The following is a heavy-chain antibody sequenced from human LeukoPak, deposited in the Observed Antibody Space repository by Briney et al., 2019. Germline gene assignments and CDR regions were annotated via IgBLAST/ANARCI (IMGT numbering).Heavy chain of an antibody. CDR3: ARVNPLLAPGTFDI. V-gene: IGHV3-7*01. CDR1: DFSFGDYW. Sequence: GGSLRLSCAASDFSFGDYWMTWVRQAPGRGLAWVANIKQDGSKKYYGDSVKGRFTISRDNAKNLLYLQLNNLRGEDTAVYYCARVNPLLAPGTFDIWGQGTMVVVSS. CDR2: IKQDGSKK. J-gene: IGHJ3*02. D-gene: IGHD6-13*01.